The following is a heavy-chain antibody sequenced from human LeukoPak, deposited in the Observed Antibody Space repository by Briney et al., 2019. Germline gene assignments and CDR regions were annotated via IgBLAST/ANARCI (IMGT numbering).Heavy chain of an antibody. J-gene: IGHJ4*02. CDR3: AKDSPYYYDSSGHGGGY. CDR2: IRYDGSNK. V-gene: IGHV3-30*02. D-gene: IGHD3-22*01. Sequence: GGSLRLSCAASGFTFSSYGMHWVRQAPGKGLEWVAFIRYDGSNKYYADSVEGRFIISRDNSKNTLYLQMNSLRAEDTAVYYCAKDSPYYYDSSGHGGGYWGQGTLVAVSS. CDR1: GFTFSSYG.